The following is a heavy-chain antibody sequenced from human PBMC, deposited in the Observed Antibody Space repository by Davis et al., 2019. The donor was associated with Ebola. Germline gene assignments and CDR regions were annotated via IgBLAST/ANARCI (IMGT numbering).Heavy chain of an antibody. Sequence: PSETLSLTCTVSGGSVSSGSYYWSWIRQPPGKGLEWIGYIYYSGSTNYNPSLKSRVTISVDTSKNQFSLKLSSVTAANTAVYYCAREEYCSGGACFFGYWGQGSLVTVSS. D-gene: IGHD2-15*01. CDR3: AREEYCSGGACFFGY. V-gene: IGHV4-61*01. CDR1: GGSVSSGSYY. CDR2: IYYSGST. J-gene: IGHJ4*02.